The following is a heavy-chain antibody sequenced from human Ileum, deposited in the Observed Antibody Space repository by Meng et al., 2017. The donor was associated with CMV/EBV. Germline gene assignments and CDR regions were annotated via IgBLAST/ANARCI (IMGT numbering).Heavy chain of an antibody. CDR1: FSFSSYA. J-gene: IGHJ5*02. Sequence: FSFSSYAMRWVRQAPGKGLGWVAVISYDGSNKYYADSVKGRFTISRDNSKNTLYLQMNSLRAEDTAVYYCARAAGVYDFWTSNWFDPWGQGTLVTVSS. D-gene: IGHD3-3*01. CDR2: ISYDGSNK. CDR3: ARAAGVYDFWTSNWFDP. V-gene: IGHV3-30*04.